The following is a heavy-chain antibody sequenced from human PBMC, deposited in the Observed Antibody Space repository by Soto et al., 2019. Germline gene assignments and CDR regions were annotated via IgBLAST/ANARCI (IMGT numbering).Heavy chain of an antibody. CDR2: IAYDGRNK. D-gene: IGHD5-12*01. V-gene: IGHV3-30*18. Sequence: QVQLVESGGGVVQPGRSLRLSCEASGFSLSTSGMHWVRQAPGKGLEWVAVIAYDGRNKYHADSGKGRFTISIDNSRKTLYLQMNSVRLDDTAVYYCAKDAPRYSGFDFSQWGQGTLFTVSS. J-gene: IGHJ4*02. CDR1: GFSLSTSG. CDR3: AKDAPRYSGFDFSQ.